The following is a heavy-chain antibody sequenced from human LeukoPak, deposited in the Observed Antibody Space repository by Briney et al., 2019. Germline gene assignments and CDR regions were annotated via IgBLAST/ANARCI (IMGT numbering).Heavy chain of an antibody. CDR1: GYTFTTYA. Sequence: ASVNVSCKTSGYTFTTYAIHWVRQAPGQRLEWMGLINADDGNTRYSQRFQGRVTITRDTSANTAYMELSSLRFEDTAVYYCARGIVVQPSANWFDPRGQGTPVTVSS. CDR3: ARGIVVQPSANWFDP. D-gene: IGHD2-2*01. CDR2: INADDGNT. J-gene: IGHJ5*02. V-gene: IGHV1-3*01.